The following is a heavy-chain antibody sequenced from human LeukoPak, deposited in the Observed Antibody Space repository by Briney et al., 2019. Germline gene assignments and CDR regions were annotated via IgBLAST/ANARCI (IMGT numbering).Heavy chain of an antibody. J-gene: IGHJ6*03. Sequence: ASVKVSCKASGYTFTSYGISWVRQAPGQGLEWMGWISAYNGNTNYAQKLQGRVTMTTDTSTSTAYMELRSLRSDDTAVYYCARSPSSFGSYYALDYYYYMDVWGKGTTVTVSS. CDR1: GYTFTSYG. V-gene: IGHV1-18*01. CDR2: ISAYNGNT. D-gene: IGHD1-26*01. CDR3: ARSPSSFGSYYALDYYYYMDV.